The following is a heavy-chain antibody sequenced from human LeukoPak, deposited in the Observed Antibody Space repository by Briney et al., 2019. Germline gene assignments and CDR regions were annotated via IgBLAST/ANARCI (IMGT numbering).Heavy chain of an antibody. J-gene: IGHJ6*03. CDR2: IYHSGST. D-gene: IGHD6-13*01. CDR3: ARVGSSSWSPPPYYYYYMDV. Sequence: PSGTLSLTCAVSGGSISSSNWWSWVRPPPGKGLEWIGEIYHSGSTNYNPSLKSRVTISVDKSKNQFSLKLSSMTAADTAVYYCARVGSSSWSPPPYYYYYMDVWGKGTTVTISS. V-gene: IGHV4-4*02. CDR1: GGSISSSNW.